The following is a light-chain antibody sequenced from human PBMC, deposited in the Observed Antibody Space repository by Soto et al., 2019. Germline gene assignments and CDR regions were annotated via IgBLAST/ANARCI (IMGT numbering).Light chain of an antibody. V-gene: IGKV2-30*01. CDR2: KVS. CDR3: MQGKAWPWT. CDR1: ESLVDSSGNTY. J-gene: IGKJ1*01. Sequence: DAVMTQSPLSLSVTLGQPASISCRSSESLVDSSGNTYLNWFQQRPGQSPRRLIYKVSDRDSGVPDRFSGSGSGTNFTLKISRVEAEDVGVYYCMQGKAWPWTFGQGTKVEIK.